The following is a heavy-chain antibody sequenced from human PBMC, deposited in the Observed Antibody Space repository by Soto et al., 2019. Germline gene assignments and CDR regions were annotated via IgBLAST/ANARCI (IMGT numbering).Heavy chain of an antibody. CDR3: AKGGGSGRFDP. V-gene: IGHV3-43*01. CDR2: ISWDGTTT. D-gene: IGHD3-10*01. J-gene: IGHJ5*02. Sequence: EVQLVESGGVVVQPGGSLRLSCAASGFTFDDYTMHWVRQAPGKGLEWVSLISWDGTTTYYADSVKGRFTISRDNRKNSLDLQMNSLRTEDTALYYCAKGGGSGRFDPWGQGTLVTVSS. CDR1: GFTFDDYT.